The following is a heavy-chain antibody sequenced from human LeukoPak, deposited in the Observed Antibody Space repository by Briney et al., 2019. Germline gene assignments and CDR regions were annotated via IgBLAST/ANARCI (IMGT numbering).Heavy chain of an antibody. J-gene: IGHJ4*02. V-gene: IGHV3-30*03. CDR1: GFTFSSYG. Sequence: GGSLRLSCAASGFTFSSYGMHWVRQAPGKGLEWVAVISYDGSNKYYADSVKGRFTISRDNAKNSLYLQMNSLRAEDTAVYYCARNTIVVMVAATCSDYWGQGTLVTVSS. D-gene: IGHD2-15*01. CDR2: ISYDGSNK. CDR3: ARNTIVVMVAATCSDY.